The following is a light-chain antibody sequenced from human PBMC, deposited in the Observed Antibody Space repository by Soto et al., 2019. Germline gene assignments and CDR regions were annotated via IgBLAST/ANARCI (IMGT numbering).Light chain of an antibody. J-gene: IGKJ4*01. Sequence: EFVLTQSPGTLSLSAGERATLSCRASQTIRNNYLAWYQQKPGQAPRLLIYDASSRATGIPDRFRGGGSGTDFTLTISRLEPEDFAVYYCQQFSSYPLTFGGGTKVDI. CDR3: QQFSSYPLT. CDR2: DAS. CDR1: QTIRNNY. V-gene: IGKV3-20*01.